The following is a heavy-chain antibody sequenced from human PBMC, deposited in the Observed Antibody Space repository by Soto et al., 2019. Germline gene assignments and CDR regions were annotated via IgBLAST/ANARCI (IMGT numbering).Heavy chain of an antibody. CDR3: ANTGYTDAFDI. CDR1: GFTFSSYG. Sequence: QVQLEESGGGVVQPGRSLRLSCAASGFTFSSYGMHWVRQAPGKGLEWVAVISYDGSNKYYADSVKGRFTISRDNSKNTLYLQMNSLRAEDTAVYYCANTGYTDAFDIWGQGTMVTVSS. D-gene: IGHD6-13*01. CDR2: ISYDGSNK. J-gene: IGHJ3*02. V-gene: IGHV3-30*18.